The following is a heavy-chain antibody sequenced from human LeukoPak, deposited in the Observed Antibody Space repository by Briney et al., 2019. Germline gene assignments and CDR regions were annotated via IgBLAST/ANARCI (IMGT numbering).Heavy chain of an antibody. CDR1: GFTLSNHW. J-gene: IGHJ5*02. V-gene: IGHV4-4*02. CDR3: ARGLGNIIAAAGRGYHWFDP. CDR2: IYHSGST. Sequence: GSLRLSCVVSGFTLSNHWMRWARQAPGEGREWVGYIYHSGSTYYNPSLKSGVTISEEMTKKQFSLNLSSVTAADTAVYYCARGLGNIIAAAGRGYHWFDPWGQGTLVTVSS. D-gene: IGHD6-13*01.